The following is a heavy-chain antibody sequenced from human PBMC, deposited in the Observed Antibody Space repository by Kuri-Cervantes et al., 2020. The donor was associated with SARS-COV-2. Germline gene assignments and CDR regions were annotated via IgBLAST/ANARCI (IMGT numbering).Heavy chain of an antibody. CDR3: AKDYCSSTSCSGFDAFDI. CDR1: GFTFSSYS. J-gene: IGHJ3*02. V-gene: IGHV3-21*04. CDR2: ISSSSSYI. Sequence: GGSLRLSCAASGFTFSSYSMNWVRQAPGKGLEWVSSISSSSSYIYYADSVKGRFTISRDNSKNTLYLQMNSLGAEDTAVYYCAKDYCSSTSCSGFDAFDIWGQGTMVTVSS. D-gene: IGHD2-2*01.